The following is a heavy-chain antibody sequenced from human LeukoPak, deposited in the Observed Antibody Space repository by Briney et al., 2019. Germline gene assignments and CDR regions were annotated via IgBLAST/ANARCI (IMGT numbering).Heavy chain of an antibody. Sequence: PGGSLRLSCVASGFSISNYWMGWARQAPGKGLEWVANVMKDGIDKYYVTSVRGRFSVSRDNGKNSLSLQMNSLTVYDTARYYCVRDLSSGWAYWGQGTVVTVSS. D-gene: IGHD3-22*01. CDR1: GFSISNYW. CDR3: VRDLSSGWAY. J-gene: IGHJ4*01. CDR2: VMKDGIDK. V-gene: IGHV3-7*01.